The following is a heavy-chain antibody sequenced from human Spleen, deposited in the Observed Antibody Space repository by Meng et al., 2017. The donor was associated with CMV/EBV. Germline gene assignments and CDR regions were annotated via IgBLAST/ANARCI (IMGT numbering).Heavy chain of an antibody. Sequence: SETLSLTCVVSGGSISNNNYYWGWIRQPPGKGLEWIGNVSSRGSTYYNPSLKSRVTISVDTSKNQFSLKLSSVTAADTAVYYCARGVRDIVVVPAARRWFDPWGQGTLVTVSS. CDR3: ARGVRDIVVVPAARRWFDP. CDR1: GGSISNNNYY. J-gene: IGHJ5*02. V-gene: IGHV4-39*07. D-gene: IGHD2-2*01. CDR2: VSSRGST.